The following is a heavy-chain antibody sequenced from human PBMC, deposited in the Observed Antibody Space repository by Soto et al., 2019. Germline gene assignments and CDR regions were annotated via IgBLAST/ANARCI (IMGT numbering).Heavy chain of an antibody. Sequence: SVKVSCKASGGSISTNPNSWVRQAPGQGLEWMGGTGSGTGPGNHAQKFQGRLTVTADKSTSTVYMELTNLSSEDTAVYYCARRDSGGFYRFFDSWGQGTLVTAPQ. CDR3: ARRDSGGFYRFFDS. CDR2: TGSGTGPG. D-gene: IGHD2-15*01. J-gene: IGHJ4*02. V-gene: IGHV1-69*06. CDR1: GGSISTNP.